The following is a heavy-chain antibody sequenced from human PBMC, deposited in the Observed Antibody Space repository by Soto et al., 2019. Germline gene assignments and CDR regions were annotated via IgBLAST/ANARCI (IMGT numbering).Heavy chain of an antibody. D-gene: IGHD2-15*01. J-gene: IGHJ6*02. CDR1: GLTISNAW. CDR2: IKTNTEGGTT. Sequence: EVQLVESGGGFIYPGGSLRLSCAASGLTISNAWMNWVRQAPGKGLEWVGRIKTNTEGGTTDYAAAVKGRFTVSRDASKNTLYLQMNRLKTEDTAVYYCTTGSVEGVWGQGTTVTVSS. V-gene: IGHV3-15*07. CDR3: TTGSVEGV.